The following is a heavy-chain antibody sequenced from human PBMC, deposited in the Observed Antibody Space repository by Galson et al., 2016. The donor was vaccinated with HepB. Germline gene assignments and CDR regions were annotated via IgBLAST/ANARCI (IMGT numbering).Heavy chain of an antibody. J-gene: IGHJ3*02. CDR1: GDSVSTNIAS. CDR3: ARRSAPLGNFDI. CDR2: TYYRSKWYN. V-gene: IGHV6-1*01. D-gene: IGHD2-15*01. Sequence: CAISGDSVSTNIASWNWIRQSPSRGLEWLGRTYYRSKWYNEYALSVRSRITITPDTSKNQFSLQLNSVTPEDTAVYFCARRSAPLGNFDIWGQGQRSPSLQ.